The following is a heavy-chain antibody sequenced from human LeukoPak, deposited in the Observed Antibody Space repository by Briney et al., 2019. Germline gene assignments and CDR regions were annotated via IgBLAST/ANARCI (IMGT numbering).Heavy chain of an antibody. CDR3: AHRTYYDFWSGMDV. J-gene: IGHJ6*02. CDR1: GYTFTSYD. D-gene: IGHD3-3*01. V-gene: IGHV1-8*01. Sequence: GASVKVSCKASGYTFTSYDINWVQQATGQGLEWMGWMNPNSGNTGYAQKFQGRVTMTRNTSISTAYMELSSLRSEDTAVYYCAHRTYYDFWSGMDVWGQGTTVTVSS. CDR2: MNPNSGNT.